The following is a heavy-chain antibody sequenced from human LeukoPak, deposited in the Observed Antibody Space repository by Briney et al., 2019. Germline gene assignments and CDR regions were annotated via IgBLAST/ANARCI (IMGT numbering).Heavy chain of an antibody. CDR2: ISGNGRDT. Sequence: GGSLRLSCVASGFSFSDFPMHWVRQAPGKGLEYVSAISGNGRDTYYGNSVRGRFTISRDNSKNTLYLQMGSLRGEDMAVYYCAREGTPGTNDYWGQGTLVTVSS. V-gene: IGHV3-64*01. D-gene: IGHD2-8*01. CDR1: GFSFSDFP. J-gene: IGHJ4*02. CDR3: AREGTPGTNDY.